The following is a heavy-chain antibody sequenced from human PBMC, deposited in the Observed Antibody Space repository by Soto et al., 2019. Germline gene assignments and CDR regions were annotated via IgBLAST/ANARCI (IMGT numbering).Heavy chain of an antibody. CDR2: ISYDGSNK. V-gene: IGHV3-30-3*01. CDR3: ASLPRGYAFDY. D-gene: IGHD3-3*01. CDR1: GFTFSSYA. J-gene: IGHJ4*02. Sequence: QVQLVESGGGVVQPGRSLRLSCAASGFTFSSYAMHWVRQAPGKGLEWVAVISYDGSNKYYADSVKGRFTISRDNSKNTLYLQMNGLRAEDTAVYYCASLPRGYAFDYWGQGTLVTVSS.